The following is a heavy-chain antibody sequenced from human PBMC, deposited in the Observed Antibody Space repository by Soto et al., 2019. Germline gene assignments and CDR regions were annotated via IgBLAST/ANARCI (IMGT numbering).Heavy chain of an antibody. CDR1: GYTFTSYG. V-gene: IGHV1-2*04. CDR2: INPNSGGT. CDR3: ARQSGDFWSGYFTVAALFRVRSYYFDY. D-gene: IGHD3-3*01. Sequence: ASVKVSCKASGYTFTSYGISWVRQAPGQGLDWMGWINPNSGGTNYAQKFQGWVTMTRDTSISTAYMELSRLRSDDTAVYYCARQSGDFWSGYFTVAALFRVRSYYFDYWGQGTLVTVSS. J-gene: IGHJ4*02.